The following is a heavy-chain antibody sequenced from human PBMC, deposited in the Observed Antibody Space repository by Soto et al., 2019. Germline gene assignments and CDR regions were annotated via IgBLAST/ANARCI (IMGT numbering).Heavy chain of an antibody. CDR2: ISYDGENQ. CDR1: GFSFSHYA. J-gene: IGHJ5*02. V-gene: IGHV3-30*04. D-gene: IGHD3-10*01. CDR3: VSPHSESSNPFDL. Sequence: GGSLSLACAASGFSFSHYAMHWVRQPPGKGLEWVALISYDGENQYFTDSVRGRFTISRDNSRTAVYLEMNDLRLDDTATYYCVSPHSESSNPFDLWGQGTLVTVSS.